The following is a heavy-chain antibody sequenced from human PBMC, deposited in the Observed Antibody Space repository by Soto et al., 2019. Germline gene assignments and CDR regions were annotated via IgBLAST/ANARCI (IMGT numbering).Heavy chain of an antibody. CDR1: GYTFTDYY. Sequence: GASVKVPCKASGYTFTDYYMHWVRQAPGQGLEWMGWINPNSGGTNYAQKFQGRVTMTRDTSISTAYMELNRLRSDDTAVYYCARDQSPSSGWPGMDVWGQGTTVTVSS. J-gene: IGHJ6*02. CDR2: INPNSGGT. V-gene: IGHV1-2*02. D-gene: IGHD6-19*01. CDR3: ARDQSPSSGWPGMDV.